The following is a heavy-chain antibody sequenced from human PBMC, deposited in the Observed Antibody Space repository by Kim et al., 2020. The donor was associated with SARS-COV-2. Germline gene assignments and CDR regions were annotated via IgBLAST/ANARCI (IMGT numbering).Heavy chain of an antibody. CDR3: ARGIVADH. CDR2: SSST. Sequence: SSSTYYADSVKGRFTLTRDNAKNSLYLQMNSLRAEHTAVYYCARGIVADHWGQGTLVTVSS. D-gene: IGHD5-12*01. V-gene: IGHV3-11*05. J-gene: IGHJ4*02.